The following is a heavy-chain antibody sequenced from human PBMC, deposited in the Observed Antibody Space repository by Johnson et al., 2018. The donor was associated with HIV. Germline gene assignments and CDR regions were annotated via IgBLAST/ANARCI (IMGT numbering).Heavy chain of an antibody. CDR3: ARGRDGYNLDAFDI. V-gene: IGHV3-66*01. Sequence: QLLESGGGVVQPGRSLRLSCAASGLTFSSYAMHWVRQAPGTGLEWVSVIYSGGSTYYADSVKGRFTISRDNSKNTLYLQMNSLRAEDTAVYYCARGRDGYNLDAFDIWGQGTMVTVSS. CDR1: GLTFSSYA. CDR2: IYSGGST. D-gene: IGHD5-24*01. J-gene: IGHJ3*02.